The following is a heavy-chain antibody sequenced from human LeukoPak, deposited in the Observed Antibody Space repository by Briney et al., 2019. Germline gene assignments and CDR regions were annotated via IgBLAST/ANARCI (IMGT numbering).Heavy chain of an antibody. CDR1: GGTFSSYA. CDR2: IIPILGIA. CDR3: ARDLRDYYYDSRGNWFDP. V-gene: IGHV1-69*04. D-gene: IGHD3-22*01. Sequence: SVRVSCKASGGTFSSYAISWVRQAPGQGLEWMGRIIPILGIANYAQKFQGRVTITADKSTSTAYMELSSLRSEDTAVYYCARDLRDYYYDSRGNWFDPWGQGTLVTVSS. J-gene: IGHJ5*02.